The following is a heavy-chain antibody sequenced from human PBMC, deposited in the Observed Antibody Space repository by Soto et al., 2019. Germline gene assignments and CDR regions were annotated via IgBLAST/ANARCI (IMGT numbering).Heavy chain of an antibody. V-gene: IGHV4-30-2*01. CDR1: GGSIISGGYS. Sequence: SETLSLTCAVSGGSIISGGYSFICIRQPPGKGLEWIGYIYHSGSTYYNPSLKSRVTISVDRSKNQFSLKLSSVTAADTAVYYCARGPGGTYYYYGMDVWGQGTTVTVSS. D-gene: IGHD2-15*01. J-gene: IGHJ6*02. CDR2: IYHSGST. CDR3: ARGPGGTYYYYGMDV.